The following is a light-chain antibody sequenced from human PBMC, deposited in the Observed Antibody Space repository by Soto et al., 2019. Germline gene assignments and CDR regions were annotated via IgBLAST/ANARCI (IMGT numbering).Light chain of an antibody. V-gene: IGLV2-23*01. CDR3: CSYAGRSTWV. CDR1: SSDVGSYNL. Sequence: QSALTHPASVSGSPGQSSTISCTGTSSDVGSYNLVSWYQQHPGKAPKLMIYESSKRPSGVYNRFSGSKSGNTAYLTIYWLQAEDEADYYCCSYAGRSTWVFGGGTKLTV. J-gene: IGLJ3*02. CDR2: ESS.